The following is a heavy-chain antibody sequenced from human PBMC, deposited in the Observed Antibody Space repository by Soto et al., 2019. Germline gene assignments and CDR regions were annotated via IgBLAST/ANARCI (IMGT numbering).Heavy chain of an antibody. J-gene: IGHJ6*02. CDR1: GFTFSNAW. CDR3: TTVGTFPGIAAAGPARRYYYYGMDV. D-gene: IGHD6-13*01. CDR2: IKSKTDGGTT. V-gene: IGHV3-15*01. Sequence: PGGSLRLSCAASGFTFSNAWMSWVRQAPGKGLEWVGRIKSKTDGGTTEYAAPVKGRFTISRDDSKNTLYLQMNSLKTEDTAVYYCTTVGTFPGIAAAGPARRYYYYGMDVWGQGTTVTVSS.